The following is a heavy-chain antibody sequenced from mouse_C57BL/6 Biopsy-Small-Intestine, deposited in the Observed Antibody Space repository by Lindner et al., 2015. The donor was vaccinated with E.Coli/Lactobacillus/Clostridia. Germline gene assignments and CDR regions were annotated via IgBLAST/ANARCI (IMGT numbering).Heavy chain of an antibody. CDR2: INPTTGGT. CDR3: ARSHAEGDY. Sequence: VQLQESGPELVKPGTSVKISCKASGYSFTGYYMYWIKQGPEKSLEWIGEINPTTGGTTYNQKFKAKATLTVDTSSSTAYMQLKSLTSEDSAVYYCARSHAEGDYWGQGTTLTVSS. J-gene: IGHJ2*01. CDR1: GYSFTGYY. V-gene: IGHV1-42*01.